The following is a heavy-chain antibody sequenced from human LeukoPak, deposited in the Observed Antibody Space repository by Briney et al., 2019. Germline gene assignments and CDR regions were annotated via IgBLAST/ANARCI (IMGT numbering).Heavy chain of an antibody. J-gene: IGHJ4*02. Sequence: SETLSLTCTVSGGSISSSSYYWGWIRQPPGKGLEWNGNHYYNGSTYYNPSLKSRVTISVDTSKNQFSLKLSSVTAADTAVYYCARLPATVTTNFDYWGQGTLAIVTA. D-gene: IGHD4-17*01. CDR1: GGSISSSSYY. V-gene: IGHV4-39*01. CDR2: HYYNGST. CDR3: ARLPATVTTNFDY.